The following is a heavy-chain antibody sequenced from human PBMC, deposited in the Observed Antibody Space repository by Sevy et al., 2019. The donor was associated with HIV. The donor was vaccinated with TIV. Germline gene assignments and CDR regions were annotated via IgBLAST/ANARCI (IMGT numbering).Heavy chain of an antibody. CDR3: ARDVRWHCSSTSCYVFDY. D-gene: IGHD2-2*01. Sequence: GGSLRLSCAASGFTFTTYAMSWVRQAPGKGLEWVSAISGSGDSTYYADSVKGRFTVSRDNSKNMLYLQMNSLRAEDTAVYYCARDVRWHCSSTSCYVFDYWGQGTLVTVSS. CDR2: ISGSGDST. V-gene: IGHV3-23*01. CDR1: GFTFTTYA. J-gene: IGHJ4*02.